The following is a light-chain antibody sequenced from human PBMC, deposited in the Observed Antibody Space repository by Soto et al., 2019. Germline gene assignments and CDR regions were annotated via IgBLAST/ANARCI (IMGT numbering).Light chain of an antibody. V-gene: IGLV4-69*01. CDR3: QTWGTDIVV. Sequence: QPVLTQSPSASASLGASVKLTCTLSSGHSSYAIAWHQQQPEKGPRYLMKLNSDGSHSKGDGIPDRFSGSSSGAGRYLTISSLQSEDEADYYCQTWGTDIVVFGGGTKVTVL. CDR2: LNSDGSH. J-gene: IGLJ2*01. CDR1: SGHSSYA.